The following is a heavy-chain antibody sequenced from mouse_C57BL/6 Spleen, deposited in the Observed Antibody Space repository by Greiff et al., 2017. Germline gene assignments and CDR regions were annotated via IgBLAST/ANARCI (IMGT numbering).Heavy chain of an antibody. CDR1: GYTFTSYW. V-gene: IGHV1-50*01. J-gene: IGHJ1*03. CDR2: IDPSDSYT. Sequence: QVQLQQPGAELVKPGASVKLSCKASGYTFTSYWMQWVKQRPGQGLEWIGEIDPSDSYTNYNQKFKSKATLTVDTSSSTAYMQLSSLTSEDSAVYYCARPTTVRYFDVWGTGTTSPSPQ. CDR3: ARPTTVRYFDV. D-gene: IGHD2-10*01.